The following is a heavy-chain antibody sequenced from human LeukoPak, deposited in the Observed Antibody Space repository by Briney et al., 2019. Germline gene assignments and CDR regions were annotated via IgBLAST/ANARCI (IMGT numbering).Heavy chain of an antibody. V-gene: IGHV3-48*02. D-gene: IGHD3-22*01. CDR1: GFTFSSYS. CDR3: ARDRGSGYYSYYFDY. CDR2: ISGGSSSI. J-gene: IGHJ4*02. Sequence: GGSLRLSCVVSGFTFSSYSMNWVRQAPGKGLEWVSYISGGSSSIYYADSVKGRFTISRDNAKNSLYLQMNSLRDEDTAVYYCARDRGSGYYSYYFDYWGQGTLVTVSS.